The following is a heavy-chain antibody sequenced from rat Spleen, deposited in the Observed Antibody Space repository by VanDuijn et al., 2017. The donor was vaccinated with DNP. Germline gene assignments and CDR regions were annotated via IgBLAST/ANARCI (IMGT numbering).Heavy chain of an antibody. Sequence: VQVVESAGGLVQPEESLKISCAASGFPFTNTAMYWVRQAPGKGLEWVARIRTKPNNYATFYADSVKGRFTISRDDSKSMVYLQMDNLKTEDTAMYYCTRAAISTLAFDYWGQGIMVTVSS. V-gene: IGHV10-5*01. J-gene: IGHJ2*01. CDR3: TRAAISTLAFDY. CDR2: IRTKPNNYAT. CDR1: GFPFTNTA. D-gene: IGHD1-2*01.